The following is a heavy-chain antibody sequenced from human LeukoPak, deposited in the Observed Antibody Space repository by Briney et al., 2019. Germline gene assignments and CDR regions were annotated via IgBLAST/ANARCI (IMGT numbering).Heavy chain of an antibody. CDR3: ARDESKGQDAFDI. Sequence: ASVKVSCKASGYTLTSDGMNWVRQAPGQGLEWMGWTNTNTGNPTYAQGFTGRFVFSLDTSVSTAYLQISSLKAEDTAVYYCARDESKGQDAFDIWGQGTMVTVSS. J-gene: IGHJ3*02. V-gene: IGHV7-4-1*02. CDR2: TNTNTGNP. CDR1: GYTLTSDG.